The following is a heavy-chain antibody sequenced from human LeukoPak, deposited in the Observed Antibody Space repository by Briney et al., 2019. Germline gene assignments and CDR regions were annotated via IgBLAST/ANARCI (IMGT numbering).Heavy chain of an antibody. D-gene: IGHD2/OR15-2a*01. V-gene: IGHV3-21*01. J-gene: IGHJ6*02. Sequence: PGGSLRLSCAASGFTFSSYSMNWVRQAPGKGLEWVSSISSSSSYIYYADSVKGRFTISRDNAKNSLYLQMNSLRAEDTAVYYCVRDVSRRIGMDVWGQGTTVTVSS. CDR2: ISSSSSYI. CDR3: VRDVSRRIGMDV. CDR1: GFTFSSYS.